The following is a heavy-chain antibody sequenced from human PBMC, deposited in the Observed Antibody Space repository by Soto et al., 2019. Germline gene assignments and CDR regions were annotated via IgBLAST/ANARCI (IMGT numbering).Heavy chain of an antibody. J-gene: IGHJ4*02. Sequence: PGGSLRLSCAASGFTVSSNYMSWVRQAPGKGLEWVSVIYSGGSTYYADSVKGRFTISRDNSKNTLYLQMNSLRAEDTAVYYCAKDGARIQGDYWGQGTLVTVSS. V-gene: IGHV3-66*01. CDR3: AKDGARIQGDY. D-gene: IGHD1-1*01. CDR2: IYSGGST. CDR1: GFTVSSNY.